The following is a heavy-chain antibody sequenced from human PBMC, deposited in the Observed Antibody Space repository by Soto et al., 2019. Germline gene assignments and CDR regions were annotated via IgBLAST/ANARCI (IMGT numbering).Heavy chain of an antibody. CDR2: IYYVGST. D-gene: IGHD7-27*01. V-gene: IGHV4-30-4*08. J-gene: IGHJ5*01. CDR3: ARKTIRLGGFDS. CDR1: GDSIKSGHNY. Sequence: QVQLQESGPGQVKPSQTLSLTCTVSGDSIKSGHNYWSWIRQPPGKGLEWIGNIYYVGSTSYNPSLKSRVTISVDTSKNHFSLKLNSVTAADTAVYYCARKTIRLGGFDSWGQGILVTVSS.